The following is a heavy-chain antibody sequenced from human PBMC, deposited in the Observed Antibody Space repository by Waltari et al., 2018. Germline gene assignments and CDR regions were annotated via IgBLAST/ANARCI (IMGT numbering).Heavy chain of an antibody. Sequence: EVQLVESGGDLVQPGGSLRLSCAASGFTVSNNYMSWVRQAPGKGLEWVSLIYSGGTTYYADSVKGRFTISRDKSNNPLYLQMNSLRAEDTSVYYCSTRHYWGQGTLVTVSS. CDR2: IYSGGTT. V-gene: IGHV3-66*01. J-gene: IGHJ4*02. CDR1: GFTVSNNY. CDR3: STRHY.